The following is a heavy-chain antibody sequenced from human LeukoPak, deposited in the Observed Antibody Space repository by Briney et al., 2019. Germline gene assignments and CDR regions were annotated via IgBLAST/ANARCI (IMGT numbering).Heavy chain of an antibody. J-gene: IGHJ4*02. V-gene: IGHV3-53*01. Sequence: GGSLRLSCAASGFTVSSNYMSWVRQAPGKGLEWVSVIYSGGSTYYADSVKGRFTISRDNSRDTLDLQMNSLRAEDTALYYCAKGPVFCGGDCYYYFDSWGQGTLVTVSS. CDR1: GFTVSSNY. CDR3: AKGPVFCGGDCYYYFDS. D-gene: IGHD2-21*02. CDR2: IYSGGST.